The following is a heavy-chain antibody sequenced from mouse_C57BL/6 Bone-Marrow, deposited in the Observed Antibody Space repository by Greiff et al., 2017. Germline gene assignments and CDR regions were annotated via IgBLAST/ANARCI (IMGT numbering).Heavy chain of an antibody. CDR3: ARKGWLPYAMDY. Sequence: QVQLQQPGAELVRPGSSVKLSCKASGYTFTSYWMDWVKQRPGQGLEWIGKIYPSDSETHYNQKFKDKATLTVDKSSSTAYMQLSSLTSEDSAVYYCARKGWLPYAMDYWGQGTSVTVSS. V-gene: IGHV1-61*01. CDR1: GYTFTSYW. D-gene: IGHD2-3*01. CDR2: IYPSDSET. J-gene: IGHJ4*01.